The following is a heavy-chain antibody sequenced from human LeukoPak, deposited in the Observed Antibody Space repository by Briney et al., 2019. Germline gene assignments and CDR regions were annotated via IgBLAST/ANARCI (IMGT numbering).Heavy chain of an antibody. CDR3: ARRFLDYGDFRYFDY. Sequence: NLGESLKISCKGSGYSFTSYWIGWVRQMPGKGLEWMGIIYPGDSDTRYSPSFQGQVTISADKSISTAYLQWSSLKASDTAMYYCARRFLDYGDFRYFDYWGQGTLVTVSS. V-gene: IGHV5-51*01. D-gene: IGHD4-17*01. CDR1: GYSFTSYW. J-gene: IGHJ4*02. CDR2: IYPGDSDT.